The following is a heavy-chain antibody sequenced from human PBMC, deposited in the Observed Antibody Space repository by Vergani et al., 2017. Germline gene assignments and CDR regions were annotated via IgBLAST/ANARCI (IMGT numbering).Heavy chain of an antibody. CDR2: IGNDGTKK. CDR1: GFTLSTST. D-gene: IGHD3-10*01. Sequence: QVQLVESGGGVVQPGRSLRLFCAASGFTLSTSTMHWVRQPPGKGLEWVAVIGNDGTKKFYADSVKGRFTISRDNSKDTLYLQMNGLKSEDTAMYYCAKGGSFSSGDLSYYYYMDVWGKGTTVTVSS. J-gene: IGHJ6*03. V-gene: IGHV3-33*03. CDR3: AKGGSFSSGDLSYYYYMDV.